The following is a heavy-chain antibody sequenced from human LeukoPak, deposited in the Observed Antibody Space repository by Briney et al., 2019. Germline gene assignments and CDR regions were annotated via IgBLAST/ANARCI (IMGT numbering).Heavy chain of an antibody. V-gene: IGHV1-69*06. D-gene: IGHD3-3*01. J-gene: IGHJ3*02. Sequence: SVKVSCKASGGTFSSYAISWLRQAPGQGLEWMGGIIHIVGTANYAQKFQGRGTSTADKATSTAYMELSSLRSEDTAVYYCARAWDSDFWSGYSTDAFDIWGQGTMVTVSS. CDR2: IIHIVGTA. CDR1: GGTFSSYA. CDR3: ARAWDSDFWSGYSTDAFDI.